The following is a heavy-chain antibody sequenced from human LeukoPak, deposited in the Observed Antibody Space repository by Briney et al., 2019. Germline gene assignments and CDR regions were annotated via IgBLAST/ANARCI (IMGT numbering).Heavy chain of an antibody. Sequence: GGSLRLSCAASGFTFSSYAMSWVRQAPGKGLEWVSTISGSASSTYNAESVRGRFTVSRDNSKNTLSLQMNSLKTEDTAVYYCTSTPRFIAVAGTDYWGQGTLVTVSS. CDR2: ISGSASST. CDR3: TSTPRFIAVAGTDY. D-gene: IGHD6-19*01. V-gene: IGHV3-23*01. J-gene: IGHJ4*02. CDR1: GFTFSSYA.